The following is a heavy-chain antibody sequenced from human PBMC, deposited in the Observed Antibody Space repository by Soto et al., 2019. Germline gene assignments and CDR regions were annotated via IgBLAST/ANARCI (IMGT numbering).Heavy chain of an antibody. CDR3: ARAREGGAIPIDY. Sequence: QVQLQESGPGLVKPSQTLSLTCTVSGGSISSGGYYWSWIRQHPGKGLEWIGYIYYSGSTYYNPSLKSRVTIPVDTSKNQFSLKLSSVTAADTAVYYCARAREGGAIPIDYWGQGTLVTVSS. V-gene: IGHV4-31*03. D-gene: IGHD3-16*01. CDR2: IYYSGST. J-gene: IGHJ4*02. CDR1: GGSISSGGYY.